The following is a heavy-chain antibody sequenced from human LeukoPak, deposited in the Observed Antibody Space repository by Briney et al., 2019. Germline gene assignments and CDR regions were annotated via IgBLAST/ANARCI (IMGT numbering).Heavy chain of an antibody. CDR2: INHSGST. CDR1: GGSITSSSYY. Sequence: PSETLSLTSTVSGGSITSSSYYWSWIRPPPGKGLEWIGEINHSGSTNFNPSLKSRVTISVDTSKRQFSLQLSSVTAADTAVYYCASPTDYATHYYFAYWGQGTLVTVSS. CDR3: ASPTDYATHYYFAY. D-gene: IGHD4-17*01. V-gene: IGHV4-39*07. J-gene: IGHJ4*02.